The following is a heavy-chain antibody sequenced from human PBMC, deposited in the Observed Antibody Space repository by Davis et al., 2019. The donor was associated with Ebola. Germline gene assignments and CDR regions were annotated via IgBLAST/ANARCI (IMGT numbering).Heavy chain of an antibody. CDR2: TYYASTWYY. CDR3: AREEENVFGY. CDR1: GDSVSNNRAA. Sequence: PSETLPLTCVVSGDSVSNNRAAWKWIRQSPSRGLEWLGRTYYASTWYYDYGTSLTSRITIIPYTSKNAVSLHLNSVIPADTAVYYCAREEENVFGYWGQGTLVTVSS. V-gene: IGHV6-1*01. J-gene: IGHJ4*02.